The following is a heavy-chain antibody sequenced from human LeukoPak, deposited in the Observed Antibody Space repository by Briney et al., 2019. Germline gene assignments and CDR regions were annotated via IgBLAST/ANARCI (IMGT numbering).Heavy chain of an antibody. CDR2: INPNSGGT. CDR3: ARDQDWGFDY. CDR1: GYTFTTYG. D-gene: IGHD3/OR15-3a*01. Sequence: ASVKVSCTASGYTFTTYGISWVRQAPGQGLEWMGWINPNSGGTNYAQKFQGRVTMTRDTSISTAYMELSRLRSDDTAVYYCARDQDWGFDYWGQGTLVTVSS. V-gene: IGHV1-2*02. J-gene: IGHJ4*02.